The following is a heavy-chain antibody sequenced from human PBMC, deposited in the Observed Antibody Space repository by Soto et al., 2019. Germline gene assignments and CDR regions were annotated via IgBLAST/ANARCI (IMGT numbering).Heavy chain of an antibody. CDR3: VKDRYVDY. Sequence: GGSLRLSCSASGFSFSAYTMHGVRQAPGKGLEYASSISSNGGSTYYADSVKGRFTISRDNSKNTVYLQMTSLRAEDTAIYYCVKDRYVDYWGQGTLVTVSS. J-gene: IGHJ4*02. V-gene: IGHV3-64D*06. CDR2: ISSNGGST. CDR1: GFSFSAYT.